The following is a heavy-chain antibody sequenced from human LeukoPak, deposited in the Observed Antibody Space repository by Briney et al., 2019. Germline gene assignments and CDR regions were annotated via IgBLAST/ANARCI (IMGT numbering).Heavy chain of an antibody. CDR2: INPRIGDT. CDR1: GYTFTVFY. V-gene: IGHV1-2*06. CDR3: ARGAWDYDGKDY. J-gene: IGHJ4*02. D-gene: IGHD1-7*01. Sequence: ASVNVSFKASGYTFTVFYIHWVRQAPGQGLEWMGRINPRIGDTNSARRFQGRVTMTRDTSISTAYMDLNRLTSDDTAVYYCARGAWDYDGKDYWGQGTLVTVSS.